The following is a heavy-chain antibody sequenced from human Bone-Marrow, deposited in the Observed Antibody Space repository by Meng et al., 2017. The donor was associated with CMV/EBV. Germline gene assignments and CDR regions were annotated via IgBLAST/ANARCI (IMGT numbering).Heavy chain of an antibody. CDR2: INYSGTI. V-gene: IGHV4-39*07. CDR1: GDSIINNNSY. Sequence: SETLSLTCTVSGDSIINNNSYWGWNRQPPGERPECIWSINYSGTIYYNPSFNSRVSISIDTTKNQFSLRVRSVTAADTAVYYCARDSVDSRTRPDYWGQGAPVTVSS. CDR3: ARDSVDSRTRPDY. D-gene: IGHD5-12*01. J-gene: IGHJ4*02.